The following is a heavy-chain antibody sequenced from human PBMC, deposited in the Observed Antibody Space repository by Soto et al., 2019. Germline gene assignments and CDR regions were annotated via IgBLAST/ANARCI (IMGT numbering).Heavy chain of an antibody. V-gene: IGHV2-5*02. D-gene: IGHD3-3*01. CDR2: IYWDDDK. Sequence: QITLNESGPTQVKPRQTLTLTCTFSGFSLTTSGVGVGWIRQSPGKAPEWLALIYWDDDKRYSPSLKSRLTITNEPSKNQVVLTMADLDPADTATYYCAHRVLRTVFGLVTTTAIYFDFWGQGTPVAVSS. CDR3: AHRVLRTVFGLVTTTAIYFDF. CDR1: GFSLTTSGVG. J-gene: IGHJ4*02.